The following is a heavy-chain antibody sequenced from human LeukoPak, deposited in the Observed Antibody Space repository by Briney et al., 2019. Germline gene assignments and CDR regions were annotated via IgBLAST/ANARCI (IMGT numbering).Heavy chain of an antibody. D-gene: IGHD5-12*01. J-gene: IGHJ4*02. CDR3: ARGHSGYDLLGSDY. CDR1: GFTFSSYS. CDR2: ISSSSSYI. Sequence: TGGSLRLSCAASGFTFSSYSMSWVRQAPGKGLEWVSSISSSSSYIYYADSVKGRFTISRDNAKNSLYLQMNSLRAEDTAVYYCARGHSGYDLLGSDYWGQGTLVTVSS. V-gene: IGHV3-21*01.